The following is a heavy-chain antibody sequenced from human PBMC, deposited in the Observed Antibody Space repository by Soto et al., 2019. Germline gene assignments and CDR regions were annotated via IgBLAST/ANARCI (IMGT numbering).Heavy chain of an antibody. J-gene: IGHJ6*02. D-gene: IGHD2-15*01. CDR2: ISFDGIKK. V-gene: IGHV3-30*18. Sequence: PGGSLRLSCAASGFTFRSYDMHWVRQAPGKGLEWMGVISFDGIKKYYADSVKGRFTISRDSSKNKLYLQMYSLRPEDTAVYYCEKHIVADGYYGMDVWGHGTTVTVSS. CDR1: GFTFRSYD. CDR3: EKHIVADGYYGMDV.